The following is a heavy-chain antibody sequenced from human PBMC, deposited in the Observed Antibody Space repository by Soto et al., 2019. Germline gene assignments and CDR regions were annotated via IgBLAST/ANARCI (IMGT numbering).Heavy chain of an antibody. Sequence: PGGSLRLSCAASGFTFSDYYMSWIRQAPGKGLEWVSYISSSGSTIYYADSVKGRFTISRDNAKNSLYLQMNSLRAEDTAVYYCAREPYSSSWSYFDYWGQGTLVTVSS. D-gene: IGHD6-13*01. CDR3: AREPYSSSWSYFDY. CDR1: GFTFSDYY. V-gene: IGHV3-11*01. CDR2: ISSSGSTI. J-gene: IGHJ4*02.